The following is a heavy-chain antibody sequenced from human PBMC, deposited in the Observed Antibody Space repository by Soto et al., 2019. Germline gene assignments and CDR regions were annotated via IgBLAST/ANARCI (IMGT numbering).Heavy chain of an antibody. Sequence: GSLRLSCVASGIEFSNYAMSWVRQAPGKGLEWVSISSASGRSRYHADSVKGRFTISRDNSKNTLYLHMTSLRAEDTAVYYCAKDGNWLDVYFDVWGQGTPVTVPQ. V-gene: IGHV3-23*01. D-gene: IGHD6-19*01. J-gene: IGHJ4*02. CDR2: SSASGRSR. CDR1: GIEFSNYA. CDR3: AKDGNWLDVYFDV.